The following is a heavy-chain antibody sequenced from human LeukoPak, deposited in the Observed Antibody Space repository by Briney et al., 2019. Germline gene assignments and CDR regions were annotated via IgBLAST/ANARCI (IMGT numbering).Heavy chain of an antibody. CDR2: ISGSGGST. Sequence: GGSLRLSCAASGFTLSSYAMSWVRQAPGKGLEWVSAISGSGGSTYYADSVKGRFTISRDNSKNTLYLQMNSLRAEDTAVYYCAKAGFYYGPRDGMDVWGQGTTVTVSS. V-gene: IGHV3-23*01. CDR1: GFTLSSYA. J-gene: IGHJ6*02. D-gene: IGHD3-10*01. CDR3: AKAGFYYGPRDGMDV.